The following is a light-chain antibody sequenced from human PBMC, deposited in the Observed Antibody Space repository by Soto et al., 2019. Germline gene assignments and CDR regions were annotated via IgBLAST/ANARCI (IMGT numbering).Light chain of an antibody. V-gene: IGLV1-47*02. CDR3: AAWDDNLSGRYV. CDR2: SDN. J-gene: IGLJ1*01. Sequence: QSVLTQPPSASGTPGQRLTISCSGSSSNIGSSFVYWYQQLPGTAPKLLIYSDNQRPSGVPDRFSGSKSGTSASLAISGLRSEDEADYYCAAWDDNLSGRYVFGTGTKLTVL. CDR1: SSNIGSSF.